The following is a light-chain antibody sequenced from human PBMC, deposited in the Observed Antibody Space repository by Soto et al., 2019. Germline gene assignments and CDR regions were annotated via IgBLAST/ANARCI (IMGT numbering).Light chain of an antibody. Sequence: IVLLQSPRTPSFSPKERATSSCMASQTVSSSYLAWYQQKPGQAPKLLIYGASSRPTGFPDRVSGSGSWTDFTLTISGLEPEDFSVYYCQEYGSSSTCGQGTRLEIK. CDR1: QTVSSSY. CDR3: QEYGSSST. J-gene: IGKJ5*01. CDR2: GAS. V-gene: IGKV3-20*01.